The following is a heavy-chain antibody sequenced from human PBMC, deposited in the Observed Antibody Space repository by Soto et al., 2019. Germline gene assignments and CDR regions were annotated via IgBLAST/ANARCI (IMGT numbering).Heavy chain of an antibody. Sequence: QVQLVQSGAEVKKPGASVKVSCKASGYTFTSYSISWVRQAPGQGLEWMGRVSAYNGNTNYAQKLQGRVTMTTDTSTSTAYMELRSLRSDDTXXXXXXXALTPTDYWGQGTLVTVSS. CDR3: XXALTPTDY. J-gene: IGHJ4*02. CDR2: VSAYNGNT. CDR1: GYTFTSYS. D-gene: IGHD3-9*01. V-gene: IGHV1-18*01.